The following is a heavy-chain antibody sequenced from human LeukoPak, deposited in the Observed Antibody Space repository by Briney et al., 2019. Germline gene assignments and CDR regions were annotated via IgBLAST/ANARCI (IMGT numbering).Heavy chain of an antibody. CDR3: ARDGFMEWELSPSDY. D-gene: IGHD3-3*01. CDR1: GGSISSNIYY. Sequence: SETLSLTCTVSGGSISSNIYYWGWIRQPPGKGLEWIGNFYYGGTTYYYYNPSLKSRVTISVDTSKNQFSLKLSSVTAADTAVYYCARDGFMEWELSPSDYWGQGTLVTVSS. CDR2: FYYGGTTYY. J-gene: IGHJ4*02. V-gene: IGHV4-39*07.